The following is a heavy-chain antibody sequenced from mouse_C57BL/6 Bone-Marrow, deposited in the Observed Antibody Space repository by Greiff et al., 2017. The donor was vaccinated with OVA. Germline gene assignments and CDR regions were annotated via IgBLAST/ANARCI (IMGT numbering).Heavy chain of an antibody. V-gene: IGHV1-82*01. D-gene: IGHD1-1*01. Sequence: VQLQESGPELVKPGASVKISCKASGYAFSSSWMNWVKQRPGKGLEWIGRIYPGDGDTNYNGKFKGKATLTADKSSSTAYMQLSSLTSEDSAVDFCASPYYDGSSRFAYWGQGTLVTVSA. CDR3: ASPYYDGSSRFAY. CDR2: IYPGDGDT. CDR1: GYAFSSSW. J-gene: IGHJ3*01.